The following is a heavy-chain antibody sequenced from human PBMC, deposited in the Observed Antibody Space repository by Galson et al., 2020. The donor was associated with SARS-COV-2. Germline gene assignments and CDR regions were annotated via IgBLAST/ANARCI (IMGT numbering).Heavy chain of an antibody. Sequence: GGSLRLSCAGSGFTFSDHYMDWVRQAPGKGLEWVGRGRNKPNSYTTEYAASVKGRFTISTDDSENSLYLQMNSLKTEDTAVYYCARAQGFCSGGTCYYYAMDVWGLGTTVTVSS. CDR3: ARAQGFCSGGTCYYYAMDV. D-gene: IGHD2-15*01. CDR1: GFTFSDHY. J-gene: IGHJ6*02. V-gene: IGHV3-72*01. CDR2: GRNKPNSYTT.